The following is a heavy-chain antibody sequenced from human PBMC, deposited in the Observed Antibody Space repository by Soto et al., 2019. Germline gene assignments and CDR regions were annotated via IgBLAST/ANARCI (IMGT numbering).Heavy chain of an antibody. CDR1: GFTFSSYS. J-gene: IGHJ5*01. D-gene: IGHD1-26*01. Sequence: SLRLSCAASGFTFSSYSMNWVRQAPGKGLEWVSYISSSSTIYYADSVKGRFTISRDNAKNSLYLQMNSLRDEDTAVYYCAREGSGSYYLAFDPWGQGTLVTVSS. V-gene: IGHV3-48*02. CDR2: ISSSSTI. CDR3: AREGSGSYYLAFDP.